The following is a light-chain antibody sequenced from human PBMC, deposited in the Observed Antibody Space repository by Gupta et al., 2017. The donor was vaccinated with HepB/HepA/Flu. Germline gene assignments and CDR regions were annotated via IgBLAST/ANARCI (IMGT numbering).Light chain of an antibody. CDR1: SSNIGTNY. CDR2: RNN. Sequence: QSVLTQPPSASGTPGQRVTISCSGTSSNIGTNYVYWYQQLPGTAPKLLIYRNNQRPSGVPDRFSGSKSGTSASLAISGLRSDDEADYYCALLDDSLSGAVFGGGTKLTVL. J-gene: IGLJ3*02. V-gene: IGLV1-47*01. CDR3: ALLDDSLSGAV.